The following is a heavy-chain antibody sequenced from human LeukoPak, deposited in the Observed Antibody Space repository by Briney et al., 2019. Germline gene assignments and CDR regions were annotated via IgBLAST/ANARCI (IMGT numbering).Heavy chain of an antibody. V-gene: IGHV1-2*02. J-gene: IGHJ4*02. D-gene: IGHD5-18*01. CDR3: AGRPDTAIVPIFDY. CDR2: INPNSGGT. Sequence: ASVKVSCKASGYTFTGYYLHWMRQAPGQGLEWMGWINPNSGGTNYAQKFQGRVTMTGDTSISTAYMELSRLSSDDTAIYYCAGRPDTAIVPIFDYWGQGTLVTVSS. CDR1: GYTFTGYY.